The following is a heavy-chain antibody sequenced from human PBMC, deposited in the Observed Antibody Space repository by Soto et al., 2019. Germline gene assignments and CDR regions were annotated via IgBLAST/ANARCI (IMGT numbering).Heavy chain of an antibody. CDR3: ARLVASYQALDS. V-gene: IGHV4-59*08. Sequence: QVQLQESGPGLVKPSETLSLRCSVSGASLSPNYWSWFRQPPGKGLQWIGYIYYAGTTTYNPSLKSRLTISLNTSKTAVSLDLTSVTAADTAVYYCARLVASYQALDSWGQGALVTVSS. D-gene: IGHD2-2*01. J-gene: IGHJ4*02. CDR2: IYYAGTT. CDR1: GASLSPNY.